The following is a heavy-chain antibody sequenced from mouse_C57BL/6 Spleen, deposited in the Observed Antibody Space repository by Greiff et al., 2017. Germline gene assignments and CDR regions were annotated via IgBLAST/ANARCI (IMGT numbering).Heavy chain of an antibody. Sequence: VQLQQPGAELVRPGSSVKLSCKASGYTFTSYWMDWVKQRTGQGLEWIGNIYPSDSETNYNQKFKDKATLTVDKSSSPAYMQISSLTSEDSAVYYCARDGSSYRYAIDYWGQGTSVTVSS. D-gene: IGHD1-1*01. CDR2: IYPSDSET. CDR3: ARDGSSYRYAIDY. V-gene: IGHV1-61*01. J-gene: IGHJ4*01. CDR1: GYTFTSYW.